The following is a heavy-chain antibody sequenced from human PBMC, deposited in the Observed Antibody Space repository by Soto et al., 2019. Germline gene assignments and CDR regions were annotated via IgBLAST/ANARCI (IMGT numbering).Heavy chain of an antibody. CDR1: VCSIRNYY. Sequence: SEALSLTCTVSVCSIRNYYWSWIRQSAEKRLEWIGRVSSTGSSYYNPSLKIRVTISVDTSKNQVSLNLTSVTAADTAVYYGARGVPAAGTDWFDPWGQGTLVTVSS. V-gene: IGHV4-4*07. J-gene: IGHJ5*02. CDR3: ARGVPAAGTDWFDP. CDR2: VSSTGSS. D-gene: IGHD6-13*01.